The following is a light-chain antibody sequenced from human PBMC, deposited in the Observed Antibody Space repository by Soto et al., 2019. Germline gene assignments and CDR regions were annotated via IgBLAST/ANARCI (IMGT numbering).Light chain of an antibody. CDR1: SSDVGGYNY. CDR2: DVS. Sequence: QSVLTQPASVSGSPGQSITISCTATSSDVGGYNYVSWYQQHPGKAPKLMIYDVSNRPSGVSNRFSGSKSGNTASLTISGLQAEDEADYYCSSYTSSSTPVVFGGGTQLTVL. J-gene: IGLJ2*01. V-gene: IGLV2-14*01. CDR3: SSYTSSSTPVV.